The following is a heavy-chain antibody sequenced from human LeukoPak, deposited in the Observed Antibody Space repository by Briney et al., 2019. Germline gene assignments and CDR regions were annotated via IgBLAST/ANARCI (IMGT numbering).Heavy chain of an antibody. V-gene: IGHV1-18*01. CDR2: ISAYNGNT. J-gene: IGHJ6*03. CDR1: GYTFTSYG. Sequence: GASVKVSCKASGYTFTSYGISWARQAPGQGLEWMGWISAYNGNTNYAQKLQGRVTMTTDTSTSTAYMELSSLRSEDTAVYYCARVPTYSSSWYFPWTTAPPYYYYMDVWGKGTTVTISS. CDR3: ARVPTYSSSWYFPWTTAPPYYYYMDV. D-gene: IGHD6-13*01.